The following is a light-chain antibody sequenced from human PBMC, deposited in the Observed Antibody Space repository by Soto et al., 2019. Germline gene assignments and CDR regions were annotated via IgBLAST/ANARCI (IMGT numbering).Light chain of an antibody. V-gene: IGKV1-5*03. CDR2: KAS. Sequence: DIQMTQYPSTLSASVGDRVTITCRASQSISSWLAWYQQKPGKAPKLLIYKASTLESGVPSRFSGSGSRTEFTLTISSLQPDDLATYYCQQYNSYPLTFGGGTKVEIK. CDR3: QQYNSYPLT. J-gene: IGKJ4*01. CDR1: QSISSW.